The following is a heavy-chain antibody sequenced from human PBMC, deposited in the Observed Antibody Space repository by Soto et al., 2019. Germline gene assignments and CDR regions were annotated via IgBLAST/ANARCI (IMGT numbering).Heavy chain of an antibody. D-gene: IGHD6-13*01. CDR1: GGSFSGYY. Sequence: QVQLQQWGAGLLKPSETLSLTCALYGGSFSGYYWSWIRQPPGKGLEWIGEINHSGSTNYNPSLKSRVTISVDTSKNQFSLKLSSVTAADTAVYYCARENRYSSSWTGTKYYMDVWGKGTTVTVSS. CDR2: INHSGST. J-gene: IGHJ6*03. CDR3: ARENRYSSSWTGTKYYMDV. V-gene: IGHV4-34*01.